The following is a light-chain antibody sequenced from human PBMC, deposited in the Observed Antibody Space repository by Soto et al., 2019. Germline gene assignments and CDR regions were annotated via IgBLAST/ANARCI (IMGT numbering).Light chain of an antibody. CDR3: QQSYSSPPGT. V-gene: IGKV1-17*02. CDR2: AAS. CDR1: QGITND. J-gene: IGKJ1*01. Sequence: DIQLTQTPSSPSASVGDRDTITCRASQGITNDLGWYQQKPGEAPKRLIYAASTLQSGVPSRFSGSGSGTEFTLTISNLQPEDFATYYCQQSYSSPPGTFGQGTKVDIK.